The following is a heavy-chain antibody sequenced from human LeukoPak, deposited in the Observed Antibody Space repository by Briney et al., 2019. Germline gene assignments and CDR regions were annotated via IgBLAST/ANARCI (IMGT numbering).Heavy chain of an antibody. CDR2: ISGSGGST. CDR1: GFTFSSYA. Sequence: PGGSLRLSCAASGFTFSSYAMSWVRQAPGKGLECVSAISGSGGSTYYADSVKGRFTIARDNSKNTLYLQMNSLRAEDTAVYYCAKDLRIAAAGTVNWFDPWGQGTLVTVSS. CDR3: AKDLRIAAAGTVNWFDP. J-gene: IGHJ5*02. V-gene: IGHV3-23*01. D-gene: IGHD6-13*01.